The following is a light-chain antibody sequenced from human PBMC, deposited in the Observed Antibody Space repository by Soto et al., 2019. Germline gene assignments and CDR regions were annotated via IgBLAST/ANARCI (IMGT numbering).Light chain of an antibody. J-gene: IGKJ1*01. CDR3: QQYHNSPLT. CDR2: DAS. Sequence: EIVLTQSPATLSLSPGERATLSCRASQSVSSYLAWYQQKPGQAPRLLIYDASNRATGIPARFSGSGSGTDFTLTISSLEPEDFAVYYCQQYHNSPLTFGQGAKV. V-gene: IGKV3-11*01. CDR1: QSVSSY.